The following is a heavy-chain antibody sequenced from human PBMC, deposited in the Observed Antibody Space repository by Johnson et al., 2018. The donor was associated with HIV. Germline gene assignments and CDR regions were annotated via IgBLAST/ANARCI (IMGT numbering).Heavy chain of an antibody. CDR3: ARDLKFYYDSSGYSTGAFDI. CDR1: GFTFSSYW. V-gene: IGHV3-7*01. CDR2: IKQDGSEK. D-gene: IGHD3-22*01. Sequence: VQVVESGGGLVQPGGSLRLSCAASGFTFSSYWMSWVRQAPGKGLEWVANIKQDGSEKYYVYSVKGRFTISRDNAKNSLYLQMNSLRAEDTAVYYCARDLKFYYDSSGYSTGAFDIWGQGTMVTVSS. J-gene: IGHJ3*02.